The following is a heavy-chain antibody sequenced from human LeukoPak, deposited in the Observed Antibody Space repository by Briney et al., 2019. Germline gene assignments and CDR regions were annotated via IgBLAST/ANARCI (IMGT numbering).Heavy chain of an antibody. CDR2: ISSSSSYI. CDR3: ARERVPAATLDAFDI. Sequence: GGSLRLSCAASGFTFSSYSMNWVRQAPGKGLEWVSSISSSSSYINYADSVKGRFTISRDNAKNSLYLQMNSLRAEDTAVYYCARERVPAATLDAFDIWGQGTMVTVSS. CDR1: GFTFSSYS. D-gene: IGHD2-2*01. V-gene: IGHV3-21*01. J-gene: IGHJ3*02.